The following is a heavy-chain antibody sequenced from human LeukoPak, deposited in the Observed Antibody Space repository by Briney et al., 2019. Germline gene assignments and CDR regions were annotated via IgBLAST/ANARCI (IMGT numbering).Heavy chain of an antibody. CDR2: ISSSSSYI. V-gene: IGHV3-21*01. CDR3: ARAIRWFGESLDY. Sequence: GGSLRLSCVASGFTFSSYSMNWVRQAPGKGLEWVSSISSSSSYIYYADSVKGRFTISRDNAKNSLYLQMNSLRAEDTAVYYCARAIRWFGESLDYWGQGTLVTVSS. J-gene: IGHJ4*02. D-gene: IGHD3-10*01. CDR1: GFTFSSYS.